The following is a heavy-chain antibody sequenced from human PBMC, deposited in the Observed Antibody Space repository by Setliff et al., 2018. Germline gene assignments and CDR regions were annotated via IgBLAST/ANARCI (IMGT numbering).Heavy chain of an antibody. CDR2: IRSKADHYAT. Sequence: GGSLRLSCAASGFTFSGSAMHWVRQASGKGLEWVGRIRSKADHYATAYAASVRGRFTISRDDSKNTAYLQMNSLKTEDTAVYYCILIGSSADAFDIWGQGTMVTVSS. CDR1: GFTFSGSA. J-gene: IGHJ3*02. V-gene: IGHV3-73*01. CDR3: ILIGSSADAFDI. D-gene: IGHD6-19*01.